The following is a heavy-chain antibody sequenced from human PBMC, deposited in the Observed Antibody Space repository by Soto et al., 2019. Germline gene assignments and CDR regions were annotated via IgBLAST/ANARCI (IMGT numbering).Heavy chain of an antibody. CDR1: GGSISSYY. CDR3: ARDLSITMIVVVITYLFYYYYGMDV. J-gene: IGHJ6*02. CDR2: IYTSGST. V-gene: IGHV4-4*07. Sequence: PSETLSLTCTVSGGSISSYYWSWIRQPARKGLEWIGRIYTSGSTNYNPSLKSRVTMSVDTSKNQFSLKLSSVTAADTAVYYCARDLSITMIVVVITYLFYYYYGMDVWGQGTTVTVSS. D-gene: IGHD3-22*01.